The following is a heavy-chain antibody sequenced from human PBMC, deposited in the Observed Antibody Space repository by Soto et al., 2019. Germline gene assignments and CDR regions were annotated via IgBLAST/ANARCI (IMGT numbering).Heavy chain of an antibody. D-gene: IGHD6-13*01. CDR1: GGTFSSYA. V-gene: IGHV1-69*01. CDR2: IIPIFGTA. J-gene: IGHJ6*02. CDR3: ARTGGAAGIYYYRMDV. Sequence: QVQLVQSGAEVKKPGSSVKVSCKASGGTFSSYAISWVRQAPGQGLEWMGGIIPIFGTANYAQKFQGRVTITADESTSTAYMELSSLRSDDTAVYYCARTGGAAGIYYYRMDVWGQGTTVTVSS.